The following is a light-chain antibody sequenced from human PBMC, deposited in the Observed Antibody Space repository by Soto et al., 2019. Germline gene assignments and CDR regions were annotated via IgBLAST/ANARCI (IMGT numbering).Light chain of an antibody. V-gene: IGKV3-20*01. CDR1: QTVSNTQ. CDR3: HHYGTTPIP. Sequence: EIVLTQSPGTLSLSPGERATLSCRASQTVSNTQLAWYQQKPGQAPRLLIYGASSRATGFPDRFSGSGSGTDLTLTISRREPEDFAVYYCHHYGTTPIPFGQGTRLEIK. CDR2: GAS. J-gene: IGKJ5*01.